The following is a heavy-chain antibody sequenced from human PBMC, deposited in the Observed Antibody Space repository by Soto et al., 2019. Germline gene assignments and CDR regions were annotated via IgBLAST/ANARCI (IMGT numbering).Heavy chain of an antibody. CDR2: ISSSGSTI. V-gene: IGHV3-11*01. D-gene: IGHD3-10*01. Sequence: PGGSLRLSCAASGFTFSDYYMSWIRQAPGKGLEWVSYISSSGSTIYYADSVKGRFTISRDNAKNSLYLQMNSLRAEDTAVYYCARDKTMSWVPPLDPWGQGTLVTVSS. CDR1: GFTFSDYY. J-gene: IGHJ5*02. CDR3: ARDKTMSWVPPLDP.